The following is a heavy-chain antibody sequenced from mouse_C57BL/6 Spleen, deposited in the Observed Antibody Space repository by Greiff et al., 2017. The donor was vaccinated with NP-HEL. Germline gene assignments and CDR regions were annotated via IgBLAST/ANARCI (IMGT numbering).Heavy chain of an antibody. D-gene: IGHD1-1*01. Sequence: EVQVVESGPGMVKPSQSLSLTCTVTGYSITSGYDWHWIRHFPGNKLEWMGYISYSGSTNYNPSLKSRISITHDTSKNHFFLKLNSVTTEDTATYYCAREDYYGGFAYWGQGTLVTVSA. J-gene: IGHJ3*01. CDR3: AREDYYGGFAY. CDR1: GYSITSGYD. CDR2: ISYSGST. V-gene: IGHV3-1*01.